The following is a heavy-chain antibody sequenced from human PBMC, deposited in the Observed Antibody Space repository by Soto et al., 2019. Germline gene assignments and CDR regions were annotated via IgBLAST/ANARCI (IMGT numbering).Heavy chain of an antibody. Sequence: GGSLRLSCAVPGGIFHGYGMHWVRQAPGKGLEWVAIIRFDGSNEEYADSVKGRFTISRDNSKNTLYLQMNSLGAEDTAVYYCARDAYCSSTSCYGPYSGLIGAFDIWGQGTMVTVSS. D-gene: IGHD2-2*01. CDR3: ARDAYCSSTSCYGPYSGLIGAFDI. J-gene: IGHJ3*02. CDR2: IRFDGSNE. V-gene: IGHV3-33*01. CDR1: GGIFHGYG.